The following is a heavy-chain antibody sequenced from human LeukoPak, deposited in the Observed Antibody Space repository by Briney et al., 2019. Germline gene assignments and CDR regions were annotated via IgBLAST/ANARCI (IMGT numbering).Heavy chain of an antibody. CDR2: IDTSGNT. V-gene: IGHV4-4*07. Sequence: PSETLSLTCTVSGGSISSYYWSWIRQPAGKGLEWIGRIDTSGNTSYNPSLKSRVTMSVDTSKKQFSLKLSSVTAADTAVYYCARDNYGDYVGAFDIWGQGTMVTVSS. D-gene: IGHD4-17*01. CDR1: GGSISSYY. CDR3: ARDNYGDYVGAFDI. J-gene: IGHJ3*02.